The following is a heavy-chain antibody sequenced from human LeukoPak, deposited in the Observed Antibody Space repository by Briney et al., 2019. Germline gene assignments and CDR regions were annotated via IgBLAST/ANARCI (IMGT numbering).Heavy chain of an antibody. CDR3: ARDYGGSSPFDY. Sequence: GGSLRLSCAASGFTFSSYSMNWVRQAPGKGLEWVSYISSRSSTIYYADSVKGRFTISRDNAKNSLYLQMSSLRAEDTAVYYCARDYGGSSPFDYWGQGTLVTVSS. CDR1: GFTFSSYS. D-gene: IGHD4-23*01. CDR2: ISSRSSTI. V-gene: IGHV3-48*01. J-gene: IGHJ4*02.